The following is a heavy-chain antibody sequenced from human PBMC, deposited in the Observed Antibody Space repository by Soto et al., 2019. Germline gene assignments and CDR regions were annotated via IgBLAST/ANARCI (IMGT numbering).Heavy chain of an antibody. Sequence: QVTLKESGPVLVKPTETLTLTCTVSGFSLSKARMGVSWIGQPPGKALEWLAHIFWNDERSYSTSLKSRLTISKDTSKSQVVLTMTNMDPVDTGTYYCTRALREELPIYYFDSRGQGTLVTVSS. J-gene: IGHJ4*02. CDR3: TRALREELPIYYFDS. D-gene: IGHD1-7*01. CDR2: IFWNDER. CDR1: GFSLSKARMG. V-gene: IGHV2-26*01.